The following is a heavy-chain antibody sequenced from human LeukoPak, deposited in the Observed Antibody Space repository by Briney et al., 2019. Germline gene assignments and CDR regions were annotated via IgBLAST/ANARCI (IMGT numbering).Heavy chain of an antibody. J-gene: IGHJ4*02. Sequence: PGGSLRLSCAACGFTFSTYAMNWVRQAPGKGLEWVSVISGGGTTTYYADSVKGRFTISRDNSKNTLFLQMNRLRDEDTAVYYCANTRNDAATDIIFDFWGQATLVTVSS. V-gene: IGHV3-23*01. CDR2: ISGGGTTT. D-gene: IGHD2-15*01. CDR1: GFTFSTYA. CDR3: ANTRNDAATDIIFDF.